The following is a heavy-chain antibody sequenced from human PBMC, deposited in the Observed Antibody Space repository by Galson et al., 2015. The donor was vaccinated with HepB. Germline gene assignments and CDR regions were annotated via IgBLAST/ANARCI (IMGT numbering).Heavy chain of an antibody. CDR3: TRPGTYSSGWYDY. D-gene: IGHD6-19*01. J-gene: IGHJ4*02. CDR2: IRSKANSYAT. V-gene: IGHV3-73*01. CDR1: GFTFSGSA. Sequence: SLRLSCAASGFTFSGSAMHWVRQASGKGLEWVGRIRSKANSYATAYAASVKGRFTISRDDSKNTAYLQMNSLKTEDTAVYYCTRPGTYSSGWYDYWGQGTLVTVSS.